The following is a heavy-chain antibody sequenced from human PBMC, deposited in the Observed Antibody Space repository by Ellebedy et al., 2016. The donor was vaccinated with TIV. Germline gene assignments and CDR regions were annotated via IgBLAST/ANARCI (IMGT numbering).Heavy chain of an antibody. Sequence: GGSLRLSXAASGFDVSGNYMSWVRQAPGKGLEWVSIIYHGDTTYQSDSVKGRFTMSRDSSTNTVYLHMDSLRVEDTAVYYCARDGGRGLQLGYFDYWGQGTLVTVSS. CDR1: GFDVSGNY. CDR3: ARDGGRGLQLGYFDY. CDR2: IYHGDTT. V-gene: IGHV3-53*01. J-gene: IGHJ4*02. D-gene: IGHD5-24*01.